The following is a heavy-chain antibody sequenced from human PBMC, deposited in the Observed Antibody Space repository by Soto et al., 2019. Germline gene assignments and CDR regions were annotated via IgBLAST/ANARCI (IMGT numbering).Heavy chain of an antibody. J-gene: IGHJ4*02. CDR2: IYSLGNT. CDR3: ARQIYDSSGYYYAY. Sequence: PSETLSLTCTVSGGSICSSSYGWGWIRQPPGQGLEWLGTIYSLGNTYYNPSLKSRVTISVDKSKSQLFLKLSSVTAPDTAVYYCARQIYDSSGYYYAYWGQGTLVTVSS. D-gene: IGHD3-22*01. V-gene: IGHV4-39*01. CDR1: GGSICSSSYG.